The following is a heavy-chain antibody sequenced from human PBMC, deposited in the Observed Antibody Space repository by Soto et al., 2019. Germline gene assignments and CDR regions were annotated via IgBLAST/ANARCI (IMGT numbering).Heavy chain of an antibody. J-gene: IGHJ3*02. CDR2: INPSGGST. CDR3: ARVKTDREEMATRGGAFDI. D-gene: IGHD1-26*01. V-gene: IGHV1-46*03. Sequence: ASVKVSCKASGYTFTSYYMHWVRQAPGQGLEWMGIINPSGGSTSYAQKFQGRVTMTRDTSTSTVYMELSSLRSEDTAVYYCARVKTDREEMATRGGAFDIWGQGTMVTVSS. CDR1: GYTFTSYY.